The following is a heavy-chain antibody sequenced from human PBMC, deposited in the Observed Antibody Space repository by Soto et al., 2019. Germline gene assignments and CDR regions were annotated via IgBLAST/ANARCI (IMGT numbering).Heavy chain of an antibody. CDR1: GGFISSGGYY. Sequence: SETLSLTCTVSGGFISSGGYYWSWIRQHPGKGLEWIGYVYYSGSTYYNPSLKSRVTISVDTSKNQFSLKLSSVTAADTAVYYCARFWGTYYDSSGYPNYGMDVWGQGTTVTVSS. V-gene: IGHV4-31*03. CDR3: ARFWGTYYDSSGYPNYGMDV. D-gene: IGHD3-22*01. J-gene: IGHJ6*02. CDR2: VYYSGST.